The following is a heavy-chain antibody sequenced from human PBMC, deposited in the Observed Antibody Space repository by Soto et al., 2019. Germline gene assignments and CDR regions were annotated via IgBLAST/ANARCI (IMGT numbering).Heavy chain of an antibody. CDR3: AKDRNTAMVTGDFDY. V-gene: IGHV3-9*01. Sequence: PGGSLRLSCTASGFTFGDYAMHWVRQVPGRGLEWVSGVSWINISFGYADSVKGRFTISRDNARNSLYLQMNSLRREDTAFYYCAKDRNTAMVTGDFDYWGQGILVTVSS. D-gene: IGHD5-18*01. J-gene: IGHJ4*02. CDR1: GFTFGDYA. CDR2: VSWINISF.